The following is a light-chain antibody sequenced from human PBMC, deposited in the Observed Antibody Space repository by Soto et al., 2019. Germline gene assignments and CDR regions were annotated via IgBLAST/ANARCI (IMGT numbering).Light chain of an antibody. V-gene: IGKV1-5*01. J-gene: IGKJ3*01. CDR2: DAS. CDR3: HQYNSWPRGT. CDR1: RSVDLW. Sequence: DNQMTQSPSTLSASEGDRVTITCRDSRSVDLWLAWYQQKPGKAPKLLIYDASSLQSGVPSRFSGSGSGTEFTLTISSLQSEDSAVYYCHQYNSWPRGTFGPGTKVDIK.